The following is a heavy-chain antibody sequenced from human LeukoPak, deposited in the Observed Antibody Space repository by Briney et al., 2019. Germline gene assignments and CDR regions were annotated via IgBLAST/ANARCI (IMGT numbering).Heavy chain of an antibody. Sequence: PSETLSLTCTVSGGSINSYYWSWIRQPPGKGLEWIGYIYYSGNTNYNPSLKSRVAISVDTSKNQFSLRLSSVTAADTAVYYCASGADSSNYFLYYWGQGILVTVSS. V-gene: IGHV4-59*08. J-gene: IGHJ4*02. CDR3: ASGADSSNYFLYY. D-gene: IGHD3-22*01. CDR2: IYYSGNT. CDR1: GGSINSYY.